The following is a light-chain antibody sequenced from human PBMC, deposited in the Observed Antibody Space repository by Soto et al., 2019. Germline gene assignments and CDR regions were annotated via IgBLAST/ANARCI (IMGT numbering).Light chain of an antibody. CDR1: LPISTY. V-gene: IGKV1-27*01. J-gene: IGKJ4*01. Sequence: DIQMTQSPSSLSTSVGDRVTIACRARLPISTYLAWYQQKPGKIPNLLIYAASTLQAGLPSPFRGSASGTNLTLTISSLQPEDVAAYSCHKYNSAPPTFGGGTKVDI. CDR2: AAS. CDR3: HKYNSAPPT.